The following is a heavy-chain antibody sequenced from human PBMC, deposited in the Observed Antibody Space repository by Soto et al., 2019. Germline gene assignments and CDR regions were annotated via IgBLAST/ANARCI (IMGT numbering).Heavy chain of an antibody. Sequence: EVRLVESGGGLVKPGGSLRLSCAASGFTFSSYSMNWVRQAPGKGLEWVSSISSSSSYIYYADSVKGRFTISRDNAKNSLYLQMNSLRAEDTAVYYCVGDYVWGSYRYKDYWGQGTLVTVSS. D-gene: IGHD3-16*02. CDR1: GFTFSSYS. J-gene: IGHJ4*02. V-gene: IGHV3-21*01. CDR3: VGDYVWGSYRYKDY. CDR2: ISSSSSYI.